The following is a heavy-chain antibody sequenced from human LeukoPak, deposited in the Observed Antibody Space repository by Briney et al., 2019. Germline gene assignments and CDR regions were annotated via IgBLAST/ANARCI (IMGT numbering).Heavy chain of an antibody. CDR3: ASPVRDRYCSGGSCYSPFDF. CDR2: LNAGGGST. D-gene: IGHD2-15*01. V-gene: IGHV3-23*01. Sequence: PGGSLRLSCVASGFTFSSYTMSWVRQAPGKGLEWVSALNAGGGSTHYADSVRDRFTISRDNSKNTLYLQMNSLRAEDTAVYYCASPVRDRYCSGGSCYSPFDFWGQGNLVTVSS. J-gene: IGHJ4*02. CDR1: GFTFSSYT.